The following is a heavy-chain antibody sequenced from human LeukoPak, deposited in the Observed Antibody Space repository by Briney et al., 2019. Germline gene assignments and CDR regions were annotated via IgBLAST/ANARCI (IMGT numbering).Heavy chain of an antibody. Sequence: GGSLRLSCAASGFTFSSYWMSWVRQAPGKGLEWVANIKQDGSEKYYVDSVKGRFSISRDNAKNSLFLQMNSLRAEDTALYYCAKNQEPEYLGQGTLVTVSA. CDR3: AKNQEPEY. V-gene: IGHV3-7*03. CDR2: IKQDGSEK. CDR1: GFTFSSYW. J-gene: IGHJ4*02. D-gene: IGHD1-14*01.